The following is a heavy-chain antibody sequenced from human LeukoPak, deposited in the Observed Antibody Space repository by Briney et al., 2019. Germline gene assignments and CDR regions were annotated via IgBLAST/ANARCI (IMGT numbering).Heavy chain of an antibody. D-gene: IGHD6-25*01. V-gene: IGHV4-59*01. J-gene: IGHJ1*01. Sequence: PSETLSLTRTVSGGSISSYYWSWIRPPPGKGLGWIGYIFYSGSTNYNPSLKSRVTISVDTSKNQFSLKLSSVTAADTAVYYCARMGRSSGPFQHWGQGTLVTVSS. CDR2: IFYSGST. CDR3: ARMGRSSGPFQH. CDR1: GGSISSYY.